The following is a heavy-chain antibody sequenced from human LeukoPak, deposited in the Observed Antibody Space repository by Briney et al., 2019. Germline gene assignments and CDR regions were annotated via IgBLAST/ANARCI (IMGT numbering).Heavy chain of an antibody. D-gene: IGHD3-22*01. J-gene: IGHJ4*02. CDR2: IITIFGTA. CDR3: AGGKYDSSGYYYIRLDY. CDR1: GGTFSSYA. Sequence: GASVSVSCTASGGTFSSYAISWVRQAPGQGLEWMGGIITIFGTANYAQTLKGRVTITAYESTNTAYMALSSLRSDDTAVYYCAGGKYDSSGYYYIRLDYWGQGTLVTVSS. V-gene: IGHV1-69*13.